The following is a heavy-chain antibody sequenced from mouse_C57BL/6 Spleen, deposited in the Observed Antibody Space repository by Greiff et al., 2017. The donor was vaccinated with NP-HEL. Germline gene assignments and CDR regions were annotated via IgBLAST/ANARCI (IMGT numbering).Heavy chain of an antibody. V-gene: IGHV1-54*01. CDR1: GYAFTNYL. D-gene: IGHD2-4*01. J-gene: IGHJ3*01. CDR3: ARRDDYDGFAY. CDR2: INPGSGGT. Sequence: QVQLKESGAELVRPGTSVKVSCKASGYAFTNYLIEWVKQRPGQGLEWIGVINPGSGGTNYNEKFKGKATLTADKSSSTAYMQLSSLTSEDSAVYFCARRDDYDGFAYWGQGTLVTVSA.